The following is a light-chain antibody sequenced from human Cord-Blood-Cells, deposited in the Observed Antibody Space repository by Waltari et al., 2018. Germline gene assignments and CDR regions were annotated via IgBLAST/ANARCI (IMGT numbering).Light chain of an antibody. CDR3: SPYTSSSTWV. V-gene: IGLV2-14*01. J-gene: IGLJ3*02. Sequence: QSALTQPASVSGSPGQSITISCTGTSSDVGGYNYVSWYQQHPGKAPKLLIYDVSNLPSGVSNRFSGSKSGNTASLTISGLQAEDEADYYCSPYTSSSTWVFGGGTKLTVL. CDR2: DVS. CDR1: SSDVGGYNY.